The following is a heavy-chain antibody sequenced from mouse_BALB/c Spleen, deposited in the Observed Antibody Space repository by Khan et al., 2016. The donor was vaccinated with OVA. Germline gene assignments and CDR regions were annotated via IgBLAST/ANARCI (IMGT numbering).Heavy chain of an antibody. CDR3: ERGYYGDPFAY. CDR1: GFIFSDYY. V-gene: IGHV5-4*02. Sequence: EVELVESGGGLVKPGGSLKLSCAASGFIFSDYYMYWVRQTPEKRLEWVATISDGGRYTYYPDSVKGRFTISRDDAKNNLYLQMSSLKAEDTAIYYWERGYYGDPFAYWGQGTLVAVSA. CDR2: ISDGGRYT. D-gene: IGHD2-13*01. J-gene: IGHJ3*01.